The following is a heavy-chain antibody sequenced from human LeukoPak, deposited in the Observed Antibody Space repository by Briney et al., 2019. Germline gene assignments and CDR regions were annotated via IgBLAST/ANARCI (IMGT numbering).Heavy chain of an antibody. V-gene: IGHV3-21*06. Sequence: GGSLRLSCAASGFTFSSYSMNWVRQAPGKGLEWVSSISSSSSYIYYADSVKGQFTISRDNAKNLLYLQMNSPRAEDMAVYYCARDLLGYCSGGSCYFDYWGQGTLVTVSS. J-gene: IGHJ4*02. CDR1: GFTFSSYS. CDR3: ARDLLGYCSGGSCYFDY. CDR2: ISSSSSYI. D-gene: IGHD2-15*01.